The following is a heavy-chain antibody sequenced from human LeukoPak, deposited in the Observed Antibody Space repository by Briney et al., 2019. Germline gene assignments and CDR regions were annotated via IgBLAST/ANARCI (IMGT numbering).Heavy chain of an antibody. Sequence: SGTLSLTCTVSGGSISSGSYYWRWIRQPAGKGLEWIGRIYTSGSTNYNPSLKSRVTISVDTSKNQFSLKLSSVTAADTAVYYCAREPNTVLDYWGQGTLVTVSS. CDR2: IYTSGST. CDR1: GGSISSGSYY. CDR3: AREPNTVLDY. J-gene: IGHJ4*02. D-gene: IGHD4-11*01. V-gene: IGHV4-61*02.